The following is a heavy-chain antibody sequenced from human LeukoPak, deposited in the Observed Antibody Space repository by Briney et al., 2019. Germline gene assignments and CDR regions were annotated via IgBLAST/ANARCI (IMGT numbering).Heavy chain of an antibody. CDR1: GFSFSINA. CDR3: AKAYGTNGYFQLPIDF. J-gene: IGHJ4*02. Sequence: GGSLRLSCAASGFSFSINAMTWVRQAPGKGLECVSAITGDGATTYYADSVRGRCTISRDNSKNTLYLQMNSLRAEDTAIYYCAKAYGTNGYFQLPIDFWGQGTLVTVSS. V-gene: IGHV3-23*01. CDR2: ITGDGATT. D-gene: IGHD2-8*01.